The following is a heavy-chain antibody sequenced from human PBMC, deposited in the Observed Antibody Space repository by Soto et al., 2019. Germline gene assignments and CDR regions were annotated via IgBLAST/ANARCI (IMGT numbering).Heavy chain of an antibody. Sequence: QVQLVESGGGVVQPGRSLRLSCAASGFTFSSYGMHWVRQAPGKGLEWVAVISYDGSNKYYADSVKGRFTISRDNSKXXRXLXXNSLRAEDTAVYYCAKGLVGYCSGGSCYSKDAFDIWGQGTMVTVSS. J-gene: IGHJ3*02. CDR2: ISYDGSNK. V-gene: IGHV3-30*18. CDR1: GFTFSSYG. D-gene: IGHD2-15*01. CDR3: AKGLVGYCSGGSCYSKDAFDI.